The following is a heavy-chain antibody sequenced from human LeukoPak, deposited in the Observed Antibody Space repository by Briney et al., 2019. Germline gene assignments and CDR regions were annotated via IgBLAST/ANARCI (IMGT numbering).Heavy chain of an antibody. V-gene: IGHV3-48*02. Sequence: GGSLRLSCAVSGFTFGSYTMNWVRQAPGKGLEWVSHISSTSTTYYADSVKGRFTTSRDNAKNLLYLQMNSLRDEDTAVYYCAKGGVHCSSTSCYNGPLYYYYMDVWGKGTTVTVPS. CDR3: AKGGVHCSSTSCYNGPLYYYYMDV. J-gene: IGHJ6*03. CDR1: GFTFGSYT. D-gene: IGHD2-2*02. CDR2: ISSTSTT.